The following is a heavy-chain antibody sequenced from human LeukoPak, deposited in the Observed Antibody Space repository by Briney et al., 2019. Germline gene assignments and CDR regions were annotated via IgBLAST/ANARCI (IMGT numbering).Heavy chain of an antibody. CDR2: IYYSGST. D-gene: IGHD3-3*01. J-gene: IGHJ2*01. V-gene: IGHV4-59*01. CDR3: ARYDFEFDL. Sequence: PGGSLRLSCAASGFTFSSYLMNWVRQAPGKGLEWIGYIYYSGSTNYNPSLKSRVTISVDTSKNQFSLKLSSVTAADTAVYYCARYDFEFDLWGRGTLVTVSS. CDR1: GFTFSSYL.